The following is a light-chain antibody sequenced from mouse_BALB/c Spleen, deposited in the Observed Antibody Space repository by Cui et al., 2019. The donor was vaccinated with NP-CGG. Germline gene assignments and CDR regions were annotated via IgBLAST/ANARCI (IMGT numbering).Light chain of an antibody. Sequence: AVLTPEPAPTTSPGETVTLTCRSSTGAVTTSNYANWVQEKPDHLFTGLIGGTNNRVPGIPARFSGSLIGDKAALTITGAQTEDEAIYFCALWYSNHWVFGGGTKLTVL. CDR2: GTN. CDR1: TGAVTTSNY. CDR3: ALWYSNHWV. V-gene: IGLV1*01. J-gene: IGLJ1*01.